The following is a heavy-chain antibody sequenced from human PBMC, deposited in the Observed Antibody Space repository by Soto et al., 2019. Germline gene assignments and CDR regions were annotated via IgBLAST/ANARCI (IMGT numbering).Heavy chain of an antibody. D-gene: IGHD5-18*01. J-gene: IGHJ4*02. CDR2: MNPNSGNT. Sequence: ASVKVSCKASGYTFTSYDINWVRQATGQGLEWMGWMNPNSGNTGYAQKFQGRVIMTRNTSISTAYMELSSLRSEDTAVYYCARGFIIPRGHSFGYWGQGTLVTVSS. V-gene: IGHV1-8*01. CDR3: ARGFIIPRGHSFGY. CDR1: GYTFTSYD.